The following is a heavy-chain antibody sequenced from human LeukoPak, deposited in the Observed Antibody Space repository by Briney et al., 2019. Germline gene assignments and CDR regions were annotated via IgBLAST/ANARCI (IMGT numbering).Heavy chain of an antibody. CDR2: IYSGGST. D-gene: IGHD3-22*01. CDR1: GFTFSSNY. J-gene: IGHJ4*02. V-gene: IGHV3-53*01. CDR3: ARKYDSSGYYDY. Sequence: GGSLRLSCAASGFTFSSNYMNWVRQAPGKGLEWVSVIYSGGSTYYADSVKGRFTISRDNSKNTLYLQMNSLRAEDTAVYYCARKYDSSGYYDYWGQGTLVTVSP.